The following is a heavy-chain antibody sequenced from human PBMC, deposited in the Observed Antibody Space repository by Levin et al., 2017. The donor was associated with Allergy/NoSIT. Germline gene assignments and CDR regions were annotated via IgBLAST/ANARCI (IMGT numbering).Heavy chain of an antibody. V-gene: IGHV3-23*01. CDR3: AKGGSSSGDYYGMDV. D-gene: IGHD6-6*01. J-gene: IGHJ6*02. Sequence: SCAASGFTFSSFAMSWVRQAPGKGLEWVSGISGSGVSTHYADSVKGRFTITRDNSKNTLYLQMNSLRAEDTAVYYCAKGGSSSGDYYGMDVWGQGTTVTVSS. CDR2: ISGSGVST. CDR1: GFTFSSFA.